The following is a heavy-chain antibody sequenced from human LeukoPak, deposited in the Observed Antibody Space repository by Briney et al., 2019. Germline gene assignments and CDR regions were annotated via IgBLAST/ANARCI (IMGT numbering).Heavy chain of an antibody. CDR1: GFTFSSYS. D-gene: IGHD5-12*01. Sequence: GGSLRLSCAASGFTFSSYSMNWVRQAPGKGLEWVSSISSSSSYIYYADSAKGRFTISRDNAKNSLYLQMNSLRAEDTAVYYCAREIVATGEGFDYWGQGTLVTVSS. J-gene: IGHJ4*02. CDR3: AREIVATGEGFDY. V-gene: IGHV3-21*01. CDR2: ISSSSSYI.